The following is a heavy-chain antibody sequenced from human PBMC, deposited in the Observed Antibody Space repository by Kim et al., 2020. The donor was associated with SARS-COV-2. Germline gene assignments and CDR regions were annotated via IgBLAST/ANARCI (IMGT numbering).Heavy chain of an antibody. CDR2: IKSKTDGGTT. J-gene: IGHJ4*02. CDR1: GFTFSNAW. V-gene: IGHV3-15*01. CDR3: TTEGIVVVPAATLGGFDY. Sequence: GGSLRLSCAASGFTFSNAWMSWVRQAPGKGLEWVGRIKSKTDGGTTDYAAPVKGRFTISRDDSKNTLYLQMNSLKTEDTAVYYCTTEGIVVVPAATLGGFDYWGQGTLVTVSS. D-gene: IGHD2-2*01.